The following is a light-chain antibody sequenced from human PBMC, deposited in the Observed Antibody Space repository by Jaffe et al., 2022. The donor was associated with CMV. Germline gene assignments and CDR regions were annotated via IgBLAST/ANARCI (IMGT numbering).Light chain of an antibody. V-gene: IGLV2-14*03. Sequence: QSALTQPASVSGSPGQSITISCTGTSSDVGGYNYVSWYQQHPGKAPKLMIYSVSNRPPGVSNRFSASKSGNTASLAISALQAEDEADYYCSSYTGSSTLFGGGTKLTVL. CDR1: SSDVGGYNY. J-gene: IGLJ2*01. CDR2: SVS. CDR3: SSYTGSSTL.